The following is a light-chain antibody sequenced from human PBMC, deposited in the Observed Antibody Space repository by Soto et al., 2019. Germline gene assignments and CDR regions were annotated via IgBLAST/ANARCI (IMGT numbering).Light chain of an antibody. Sequence: LVLTQSPGTLSLSPGERATLSCRASRSVTSNYLAWYQQRPGQGPRLLIHGASNKATGIPDRFSGSGSGTDFTLTVSRLEPEDFAVYYCQNQDTFGQGTKLEIK. CDR2: GAS. CDR3: QNQDT. CDR1: RSVTSNY. V-gene: IGKV3-20*01. J-gene: IGKJ2*01.